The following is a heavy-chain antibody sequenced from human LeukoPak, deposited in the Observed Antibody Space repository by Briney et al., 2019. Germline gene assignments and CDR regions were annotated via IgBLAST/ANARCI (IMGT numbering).Heavy chain of an antibody. V-gene: IGHV3-23*01. CDR3: AKDLNYGFDC. CDR1: GFAFRTYA. J-gene: IGHJ4*02. D-gene: IGHD3-10*01. Sequence: SGGSLRLSCAASGFAFRTYAMSWVRQAPGKGLEGVSAISGSGDKTFYAESVRGRFTISRDNSKNTLYLQMNSLRAEDTAVYYCAKDLNYGFDCWGQGTLVTVSS. CDR2: ISGSGDKT.